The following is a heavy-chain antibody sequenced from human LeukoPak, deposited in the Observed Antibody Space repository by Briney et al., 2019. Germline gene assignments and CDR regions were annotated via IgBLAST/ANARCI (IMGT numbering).Heavy chain of an antibody. D-gene: IGHD1-26*01. CDR2: ISSSGSTI. J-gene: IGHJ6*03. CDR1: GFTFSSYE. V-gene: IGHV3-48*03. Sequence: GGSLRLSCAASGFTFSSYEMNWVRQAPGKGLEWVSYISSSGSTIYYADSVKGRFTISRDNAKNSLYLQMNSLRAEDTAVYYCARDLGSPSWGRDMDVWGKGATVTVSS. CDR3: ARDLGSPSWGRDMDV.